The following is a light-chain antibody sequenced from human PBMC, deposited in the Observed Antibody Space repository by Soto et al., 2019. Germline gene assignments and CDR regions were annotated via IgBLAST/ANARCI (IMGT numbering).Light chain of an antibody. CDR3: QQYGSSGT. V-gene: IGKV3-20*01. CDR2: GAS. J-gene: IGKJ1*01. Sequence: EIVMTQSPATLSLSPGERATLSCRASQSISSTYLAWYQQKPGQAPSLLIYGASNRATGIPDRFSGSGSGTDFTLTISRLEPEDFAVYYCQQYGSSGTFGQGTTGDIK. CDR1: QSISSTY.